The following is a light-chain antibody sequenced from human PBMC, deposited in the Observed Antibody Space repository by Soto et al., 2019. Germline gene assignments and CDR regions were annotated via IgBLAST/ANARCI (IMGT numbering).Light chain of an antibody. V-gene: IGKV2-30*01. J-gene: IGKJ1*01. Sequence: DVVMTQTPLSLSVTLGQPASISCGSSQTLVNSDGNAYLNWFQQSPGQSPRRLIYKVSNRDSGVPDRFSGSGSYTNFTLKISRVEAEDVGVYYCMQGTHWPRTFGQGTKVEIK. CDR3: MQGTHWPRT. CDR2: KVS. CDR1: QTLVNSDGNAY.